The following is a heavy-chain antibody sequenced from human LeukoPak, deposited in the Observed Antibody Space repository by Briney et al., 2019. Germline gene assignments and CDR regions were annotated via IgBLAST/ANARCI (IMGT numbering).Heavy chain of an antibody. J-gene: IGHJ4*02. CDR2: IIPIFGTA. V-gene: IGHV1-69*13. Sequence: ASVKVSCKASGGTFSSYAISWVRQAPGQGLEWMGGIIPIFGTANYAQKFQGRVTITADEYTSTAYMELSSLRSEDTAVYYCARGRIAAAPGDYWGQGTLVTVSS. CDR3: ARGRIAAAPGDY. D-gene: IGHD6-13*01. CDR1: GGTFSSYA.